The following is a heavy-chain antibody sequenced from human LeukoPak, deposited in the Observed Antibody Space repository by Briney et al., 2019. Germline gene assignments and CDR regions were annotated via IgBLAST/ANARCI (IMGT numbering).Heavy chain of an antibody. CDR1: GGSISSGDYY. Sequence: SETLSLTCTVSGGSISSGDYYWSWIRQPPGKGLEWIGYIYYSGSTNYNPSLKSRVTISVDTSKNQFSLKLSSVTAADTAVYYCARSRLRYLYYFDYWGQGTLVTVSS. CDR3: ARSRLRYLYYFDY. V-gene: IGHV4-61*08. J-gene: IGHJ4*02. D-gene: IGHD3-9*01. CDR2: IYYSGST.